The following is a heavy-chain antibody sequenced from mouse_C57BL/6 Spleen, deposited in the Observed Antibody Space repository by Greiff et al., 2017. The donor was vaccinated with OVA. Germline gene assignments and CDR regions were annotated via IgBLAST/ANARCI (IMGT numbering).Heavy chain of an antibody. J-gene: IGHJ2*01. D-gene: IGHD1-1*01. CDR1: GYAFSSSW. CDR3: AREGATVVFDY. Sequence: VQLQQSGPELVKPGASVKISCKASGYAFSSSWMNWVKQRPGKGLEWIGRIYPGDGDTNYNGKFKGKATLTADKSSSTAYMQLSSLTSEDSAVYFCAREGATVVFDYWGQGTTLTVSS. CDR2: IYPGDGDT. V-gene: IGHV1-82*01.